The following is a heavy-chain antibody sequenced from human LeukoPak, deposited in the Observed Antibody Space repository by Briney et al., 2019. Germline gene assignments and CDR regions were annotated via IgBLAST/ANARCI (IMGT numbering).Heavy chain of an antibody. CDR1: RGTFSSYA. CDR2: IIPIFGTA. D-gene: IGHD3-22*01. CDR3: ARHRLHRLYYDSSGYYHDAFDI. V-gene: IGHV1-69*13. Sequence: GASVKVSCKASRGTFSSYAISWVRQAPGQGLEWMGGIIPIFGTANYAQKFQGRVTITADESTSTAYMELRSLRSDDTAVYYCARHRLHRLYYDSSGYYHDAFDIWGQGTMVTVSS. J-gene: IGHJ3*02.